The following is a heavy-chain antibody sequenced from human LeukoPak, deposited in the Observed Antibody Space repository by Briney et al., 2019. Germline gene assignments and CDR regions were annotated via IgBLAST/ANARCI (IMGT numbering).Heavy chain of an antibody. J-gene: IGHJ4*02. CDR1: GYTFDDYG. V-gene: IGHV3-20*04. CDR2: INWNGGST. CDR3: AKDRVGASLYYFDY. Sequence: GGSLRLSCAASGYTFDDYGMSWVRQAPGKGLEWVSGINWNGGSTGYADSVKGRFTISRDNSKNTLYLQMNSLRAEDTAVYYGAKDRVGASLYYFDYWGQGTLVTVSS. D-gene: IGHD1-26*01.